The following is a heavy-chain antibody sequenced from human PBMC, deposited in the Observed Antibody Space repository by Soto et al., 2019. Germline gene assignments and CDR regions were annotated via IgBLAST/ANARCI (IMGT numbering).Heavy chain of an antibody. CDR3: ARSDSGSYKFVDY. D-gene: IGHD1-26*01. CDR1: GFTFSSYS. Sequence: PGGSLRLSCAASGFTFSSYSMNWVRQAPGKGLEWVSPISSSSSYIYYADSVKGRFTISRDNAKNSLYLQMNSLRAEDTAAYYCARSDSGSYKFVDYWGQGTLVTVSS. CDR2: ISSSSSYI. J-gene: IGHJ4*02. V-gene: IGHV3-21*01.